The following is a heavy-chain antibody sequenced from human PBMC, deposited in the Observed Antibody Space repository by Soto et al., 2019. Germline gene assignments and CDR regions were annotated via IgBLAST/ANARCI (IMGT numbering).Heavy chain of an antibody. CDR1: GGSISGGVHS. CDR2: IFDTGFS. J-gene: IGHJ4*02. D-gene: IGHD6-13*01. Sequence: SETLSLTCTVSGGSISGGVHSWSWIRQPPGKGLEGIGDIFDTGFSHYNPSLKSRLTISVDRSKNQFTLQLTSVTVEDTAVYYCATSYGNAWYTYWGQGTQVTVSS. V-gene: IGHV4-61*08. CDR3: ATSYGNAWYTY.